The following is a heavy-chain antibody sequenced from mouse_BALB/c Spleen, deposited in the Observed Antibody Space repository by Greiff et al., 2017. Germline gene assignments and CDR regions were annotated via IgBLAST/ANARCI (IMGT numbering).Heavy chain of an antibody. CDR2: INSNGGST. Sequence: EVKLMESGGGLVQPGGSLKLSCAASGFTFSSYGMSWVRQTPDKRLELVATINSNGGSTYYPDSVKGRFTISRDNAKNTLYLQMSSLKSEDTAMYYCARDGGMGKLRPYWYFDVWGAGTTVTVSS. D-gene: IGHD1-1*01. V-gene: IGHV5-6-3*01. CDR3: ARDGGMGKLRPYWYFDV. CDR1: GFTFSSYG. J-gene: IGHJ1*01.